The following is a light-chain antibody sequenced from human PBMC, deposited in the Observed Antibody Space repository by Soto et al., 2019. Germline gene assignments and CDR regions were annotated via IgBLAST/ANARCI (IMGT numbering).Light chain of an antibody. Sequence: EIVLTQSPATLSLSPGERASLSCRASQSVGSYLAWYQQKPGQAPRLLIDNASTRATGIPARFSGSGSGTDFTLTISSLEPEDFAVYFCQQGGNWPQTFGQGTKVEIK. J-gene: IGKJ1*01. V-gene: IGKV3-11*01. CDR3: QQGGNWPQT. CDR1: QSVGSY. CDR2: NAS.